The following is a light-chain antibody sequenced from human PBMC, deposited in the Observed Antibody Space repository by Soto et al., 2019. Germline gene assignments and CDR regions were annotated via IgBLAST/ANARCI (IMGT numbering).Light chain of an antibody. Sequence: EIVLTQSPGTLSLSPGARAALSCRASQSLASNYLAWYQQKPGQAPRLLIYGASDRATGIPDRFSGSGSGTDFTLTISRLEPEDFAVYYCQQYHISPPTFGQGPKVQIK. CDR1: QSLASNY. V-gene: IGKV3-20*01. CDR2: GAS. CDR3: QQYHISPPT. J-gene: IGKJ1*01.